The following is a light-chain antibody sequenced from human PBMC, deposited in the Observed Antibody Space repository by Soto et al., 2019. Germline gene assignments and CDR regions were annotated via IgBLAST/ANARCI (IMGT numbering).Light chain of an antibody. Sequence: EKVLTQSPSTLSVSPGERATLSCRASQSVSSDLAWYQQRPGQAPRVLIYGASTRATGFPARFSGSGSGTEFTLTISSLQSEDFAIYYCQQYNNWPRTFGQGTKVDIK. V-gene: IGKV3-15*01. CDR1: QSVSSD. CDR2: GAS. J-gene: IGKJ1*01. CDR3: QQYNNWPRT.